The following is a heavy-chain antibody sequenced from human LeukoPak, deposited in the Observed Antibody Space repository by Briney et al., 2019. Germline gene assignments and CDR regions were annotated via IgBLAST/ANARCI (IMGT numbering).Heavy chain of an antibody. J-gene: IGHJ4*02. CDR1: DYSINSGYY. Sequence: SETLSLTCTVSDYSINSGYYWGWIRQPPGKGLEWIGEINHSGSTNYNPSLKSRVTISVDTSKNQFSLKLSSVTAADTAVYYCARGRSRSSWATSLDYWGQGTLVTVSS. CDR2: INHSGST. V-gene: IGHV4-38-2*02. D-gene: IGHD6-13*01. CDR3: ARGRSRSSWATSLDY.